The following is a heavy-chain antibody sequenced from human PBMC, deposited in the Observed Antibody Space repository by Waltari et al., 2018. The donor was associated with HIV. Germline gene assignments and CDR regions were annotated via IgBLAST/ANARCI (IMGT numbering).Heavy chain of an antibody. Sequence: QVQLVQSGAEVKKPGASVKVSCKASGYTFTGYYMHWVRQAPGQGLEWMGWINPNSGGTNYAQKFQGRVTMTRDTSISTAYMELSRLRSDDTAVYYCARDSPDENYYDSSGFGYYYYYGMDVWGQGTTVTVSS. CDR2: INPNSGGT. CDR1: GYTFTGYY. V-gene: IGHV1-2*02. J-gene: IGHJ6*02. CDR3: ARDSPDENYYDSSGFGYYYYYGMDV. D-gene: IGHD3-22*01.